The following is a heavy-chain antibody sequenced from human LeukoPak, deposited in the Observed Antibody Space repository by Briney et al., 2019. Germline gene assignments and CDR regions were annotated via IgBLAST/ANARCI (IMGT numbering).Heavy chain of an antibody. CDR3: AREKMATGPNYFDY. CDR1: GGSISSYY. J-gene: IGHJ4*02. D-gene: IGHD5-24*01. Sequence: SETLSLTCTVSGGSISSYYWSWIWQPPGKGLEWIGYIYYSGSTNYNPSLKSRVTISVDTSKNQFSLKLSSVTAADTAVYYCAREKMATGPNYFDYWGQGTLVTVSS. V-gene: IGHV4-59*01. CDR2: IYYSGST.